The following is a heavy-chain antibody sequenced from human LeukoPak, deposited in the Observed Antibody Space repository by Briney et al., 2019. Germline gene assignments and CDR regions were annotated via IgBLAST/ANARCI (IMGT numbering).Heavy chain of an antibody. CDR3: VSWWELLREQGAFDI. CDR2: INWNGGST. CDR1: GFTFDDYG. Sequence: GGSLRLSCAASGFTFDDYGMSWVRQAPGKGLEWVSGINWNGGSTGYPDSVKGRFTISRDNAKNSLYLQMNSLRAEDTALYYCVSWWELLREQGAFDIWGQGTMVTVSS. D-gene: IGHD1-26*01. V-gene: IGHV3-20*04. J-gene: IGHJ3*02.